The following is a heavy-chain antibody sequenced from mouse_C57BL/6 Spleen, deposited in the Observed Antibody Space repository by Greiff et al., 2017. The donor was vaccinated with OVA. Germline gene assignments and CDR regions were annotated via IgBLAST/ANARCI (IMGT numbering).Heavy chain of an antibody. CDR3: ARSFLDSSGYGDYYAMDD. V-gene: IGHV1-81*01. Sequence: QVQLQQPGAELARPGASVKLSCKASGYTFTSYGISWVKQRTGQGLEWIGDIYPRSGNTHYNEKFKGKATLTAAKSSSPAYMELRSLTSENSAVYFCARSFLDSSGYGDYYAMDDWGQGTSVTVSS. J-gene: IGHJ4*01. D-gene: IGHD3-2*02. CDR1: GYTFTSYG. CDR2: IYPRSGNT.